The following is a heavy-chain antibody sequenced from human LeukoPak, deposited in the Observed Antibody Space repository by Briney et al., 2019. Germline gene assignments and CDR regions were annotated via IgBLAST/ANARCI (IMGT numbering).Heavy chain of an antibody. CDR1: GFIFSQYS. J-gene: IGHJ5*02. D-gene: IGHD5-12*01. CDR2: IRSSSET. CDR3: ARDAGNSGYGCDL. V-gene: IGHV3-48*01. Sequence: GGSLRLSCAASGFIFSQYSMNWVRQAPGKGLEWVSHIRSSSETFYADSVKGRFTISRDNARNSLYLQVNNLRGEDTAIYYCARDAGNSGYGCDLWGQGTLVTVSP.